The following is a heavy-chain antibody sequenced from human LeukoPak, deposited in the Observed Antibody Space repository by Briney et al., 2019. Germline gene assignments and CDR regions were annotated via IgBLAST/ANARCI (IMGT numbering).Heavy chain of an antibody. CDR2: ISYDGSNK. Sequence: GGSLRLSCAASGFTFSSYAMHWVRQAPGKGLEWVAVISYDGSNKYYADSVKGRFTISRDNSKNTLYLQMNSLRAEDTAVYYCARAWGHYYDSSGYYYSYWGQGTLVTVSS. D-gene: IGHD3-22*01. CDR3: ARAWGHYYDSSGYYYSY. CDR1: GFTFSSYA. J-gene: IGHJ4*02. V-gene: IGHV3-30-3*01.